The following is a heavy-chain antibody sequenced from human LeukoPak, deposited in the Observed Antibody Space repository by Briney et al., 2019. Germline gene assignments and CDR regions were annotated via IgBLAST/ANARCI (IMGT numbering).Heavy chain of an antibody. D-gene: IGHD3-9*01. CDR1: GVTLSSNH. V-gene: IGHV3-53*01. J-gene: IGHJ6*02. CDR3: ARVLSGLDV. Sequence: GGTLRLSCAASGVTLSSNHMNWGRQAPGKGGEWGSRIYSGGSTLKTDCVKGGLTISKERSKKTRYLQMTSLSAEDTAVYYCARVLSGLDVWGQGTPVTVSS. CDR2: IYSGGST.